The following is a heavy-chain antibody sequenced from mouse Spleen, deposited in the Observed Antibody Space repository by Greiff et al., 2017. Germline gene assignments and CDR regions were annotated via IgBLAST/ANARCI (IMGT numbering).Heavy chain of an antibody. Sequence: VKLQESGPELVKPGASVKISCKASGYAFSSSWMNWVKQRPGKGLEWIGRIYPGDGDTNYNGKFKGKATLTADKSSSTAYMQLSSLTSEDSAVYFCARSGGYLYAMDYWGQGTSVTVSS. V-gene: IGHV1-82*01. D-gene: IGHD2-2*01. CDR2: IYPGDGDT. CDR3: ARSGGYLYAMDY. J-gene: IGHJ4*01. CDR1: GYAFSSSW.